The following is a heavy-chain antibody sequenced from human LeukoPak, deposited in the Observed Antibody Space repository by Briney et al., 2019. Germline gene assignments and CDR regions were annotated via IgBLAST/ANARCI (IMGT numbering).Heavy chain of an antibody. CDR1: GFTFGSYV. D-gene: IGHD3-9*01. J-gene: IGHJ4*02. CDR3: ARSKSLSYYDILGYFDY. Sequence: GGSLRLSCAASGFTFGSYVVNWVRQAPGKGLEWVSLISGSGDIIYYADSVKGRFTISRDNSKNTLYMQMNGLRAEDTAVYYCARSKSLSYYDILGYFDYWGQGTLVTVSS. CDR2: ISGSGDII. V-gene: IGHV3-23*01.